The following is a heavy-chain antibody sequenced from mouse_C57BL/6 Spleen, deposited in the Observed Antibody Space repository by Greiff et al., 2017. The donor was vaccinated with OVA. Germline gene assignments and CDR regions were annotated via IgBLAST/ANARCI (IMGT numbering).Heavy chain of an antibody. V-gene: IGHV1-69*01. CDR3: ARGLTTVVDAY. D-gene: IGHD1-1*01. J-gene: IGHJ3*01. CDR1: GYTFTSYW. CDR2: IDPSDSYT. Sequence: VQLQQPGAELVMPGASVKLSCKASGYTFTSYWMHWVKQRPGQGLEWIGEIDPSDSYTNYNQKFKGKSTLTVDKSSSTAYMQLSSLTSEDSAVYYCARGLTTVVDAYWGQGTLVTVSA.